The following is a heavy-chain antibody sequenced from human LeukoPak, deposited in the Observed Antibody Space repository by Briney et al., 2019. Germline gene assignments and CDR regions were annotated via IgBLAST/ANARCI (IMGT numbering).Heavy chain of an antibody. V-gene: IGHV3-23*01. CDR3: ATAYCSSTSCPT. J-gene: IGHJ5*02. CDR2: INDSGDST. Sequence: GGSLSPSCAASGFTFSTYAMSWVRQAPGKGLEWVSSINDSGDSTYYADSVKGRFTISRDNSKNTLYLLMNNLRAEDTAIFYCATAYCSSTSCPTWGQGTLVTVSS. CDR1: GFTFSTYA. D-gene: IGHD2-2*01.